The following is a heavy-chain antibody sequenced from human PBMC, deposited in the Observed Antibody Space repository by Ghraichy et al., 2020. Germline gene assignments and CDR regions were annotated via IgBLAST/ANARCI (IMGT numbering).Heavy chain of an antibody. J-gene: IGHJ4*02. CDR3: TTAGHGIYYDSSGYYYVFDY. CDR2: LKSKTDGGTT. D-gene: IGHD3-22*01. Sequence: GGSLRLSCAGSGFIFSDHYMDWVRQAPGKGLGWVDRLKSKTDGGTTDYAAPVKGRFTISRDDSKNTLYLQMNSLKTEDTAVYYCTTAGHGIYYDSSGYYYVFDYWGQGTLVTISS. V-gene: IGHV3-15*01. CDR1: GFIFSDHY.